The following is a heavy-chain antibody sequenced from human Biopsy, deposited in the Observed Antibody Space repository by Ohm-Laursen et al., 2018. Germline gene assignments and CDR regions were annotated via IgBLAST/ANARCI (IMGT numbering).Heavy chain of an antibody. CDR2: FDREERKT. Sequence: GASVKVSCNISGYTLTELSMHWVRQTGGKGLEWMGGFDREERKTVYAEKFQGRVTMTEDTSTDAVYMEVTSLRSDDTAVYYCATGPYYGTRFYYNVRPFDFWGQGTLVTVSS. CDR3: ATGPYYGTRFYYNVRPFDF. D-gene: IGHD3-10*01. J-gene: IGHJ4*02. V-gene: IGHV1-24*01. CDR1: GYTLTELS.